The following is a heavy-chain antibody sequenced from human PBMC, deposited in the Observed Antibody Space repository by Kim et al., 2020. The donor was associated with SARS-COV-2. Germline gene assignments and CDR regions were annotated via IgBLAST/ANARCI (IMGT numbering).Heavy chain of an antibody. CDR3: ARDTAAAMDV. D-gene: IGHD6-25*01. Sequence: TTYAPSVKDRFTVSRDNSKSSLYLQMSSLKTEDTAIYYCARDTAAAMDVWGQGTTVTVSS. J-gene: IGHJ6*02. CDR2: T. V-gene: IGHV3-72*01.